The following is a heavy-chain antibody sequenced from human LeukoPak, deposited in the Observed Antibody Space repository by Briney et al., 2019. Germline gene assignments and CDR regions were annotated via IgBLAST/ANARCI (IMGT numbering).Heavy chain of an antibody. V-gene: IGHV1-2*02. D-gene: IGHD5-18*01. Sequence: ASVKVSCKASGYTFTGYYMHWVRQAPGQGLEWMGWINPNSGGTNYAQKFQGRVTMTRDTSISTAYMELSRLRSDDTAVYYCARDPVWMQLWLPRYYMDVWGKGTTVTVSS. J-gene: IGHJ6*03. CDR1: GYTFTGYY. CDR2: INPNSGGT. CDR3: ARDPVWMQLWLPRYYMDV.